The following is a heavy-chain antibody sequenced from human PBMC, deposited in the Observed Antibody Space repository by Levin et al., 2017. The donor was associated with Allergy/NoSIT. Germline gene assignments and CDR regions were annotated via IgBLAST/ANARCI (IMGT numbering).Heavy chain of an antibody. V-gene: IGHV1-18*01. D-gene: IGHD3-16*01. J-gene: IGHJ6*02. Sequence: GESLKISCKASGYSFTNYGVTWVRQAPGQGLEWMGWISPYNGNTNYAQTLQGRITVTTDTSTTTAYMELRSLRSDDTAVDYCTRGGMGGMDVWGQGTTVTVSS. CDR1: GYSFTNYG. CDR3: TRGGMGGMDV. CDR2: ISPYNGNT.